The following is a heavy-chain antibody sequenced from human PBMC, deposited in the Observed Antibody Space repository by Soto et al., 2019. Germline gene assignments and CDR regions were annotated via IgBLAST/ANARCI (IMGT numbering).Heavy chain of an antibody. CDR2: INPSGGTT. J-gene: IGHJ4*02. Sequence: ASVKVSCKASGYTFTSYYMHWVRQAPGQGLEWMGIINPSGGTTNYAQKFQDRVTMTRDTSTSTVYMELSSLRSEDTALYYCARVGWVGATVFDYWGQGTLVTVSS. D-gene: IGHD1-26*01. V-gene: IGHV1-46*01. CDR1: GYTFTSYY. CDR3: ARVGWVGATVFDY.